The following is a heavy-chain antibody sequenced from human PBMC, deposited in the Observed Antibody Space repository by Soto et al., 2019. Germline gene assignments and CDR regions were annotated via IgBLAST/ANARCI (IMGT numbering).Heavy chain of an antibody. D-gene: IGHD3-10*01. CDR3: ARVTVARTYYYGSGSYPRGGTPYYYYGMDV. Sequence: SETLSLTCAVYGGSFSGYYWTWIRQPPGTGLEWIGEINHSGSTNYNPSLKSRVTISVDTSKNQFSLKLSSVTAADTAVYYCARVTVARTYYYGSGSYPRGGTPYYYYGMDVWGQGTTVTVSS. J-gene: IGHJ6*02. CDR2: INHSGST. V-gene: IGHV4-34*01. CDR1: GGSFSGYY.